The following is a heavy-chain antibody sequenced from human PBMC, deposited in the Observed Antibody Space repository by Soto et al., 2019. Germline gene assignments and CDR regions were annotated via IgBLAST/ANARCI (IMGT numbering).Heavy chain of an antibody. CDR1: GFTFSSYG. D-gene: IGHD5-12*01. V-gene: IGHV3-30*18. Sequence: QVQLVESGGGVVQPGRSLRLSCAASGFTFSSYGMHWVRQAPGKGLEWVAVISYDGSNKYYADSVKGRFTISRDNSKNTLYLQMNSLRAEDTAVYYCAKDGYSGYTVAGYFHYWGQGTLVTVSS. CDR3: AKDGYSGYTVAGYFHY. CDR2: ISYDGSNK. J-gene: IGHJ4*02.